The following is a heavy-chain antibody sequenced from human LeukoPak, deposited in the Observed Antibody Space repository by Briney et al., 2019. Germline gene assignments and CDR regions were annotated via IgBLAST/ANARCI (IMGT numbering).Heavy chain of an antibody. D-gene: IGHD3-10*01. Sequence: ASVKVSCKASGYTFTSYYMHWVRQAPGQGLEWMGIINPSGGSTSYAQKFQGRVTMTRNTSISTAYMELRSLRSEDTAVYYCARVYSSGSYPNDYWGQGTLVTVSS. J-gene: IGHJ4*02. CDR3: ARVYSSGSYPNDY. V-gene: IGHV1-46*01. CDR2: INPSGGST. CDR1: GYTFTSYY.